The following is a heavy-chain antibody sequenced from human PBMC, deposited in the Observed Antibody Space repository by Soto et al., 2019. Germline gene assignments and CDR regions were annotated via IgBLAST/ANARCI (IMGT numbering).Heavy chain of an antibody. J-gene: IGHJ4*02. CDR2: INHSGST. CDR1: GGSFSGYY. D-gene: IGHD3-10*01. CDR3: ARGIGSDY. Sequence: QVQLQQWGAGLLKPSETLSLTCVVYGGSFSGYYWSWIRQPPGKGLEWIGEINHSGSTNYNPSLKSRVTISVDTSKNQFSLKLSSVTAADTAVYYCARGIGSDYWGQGTLVTVSS. V-gene: IGHV4-34*01.